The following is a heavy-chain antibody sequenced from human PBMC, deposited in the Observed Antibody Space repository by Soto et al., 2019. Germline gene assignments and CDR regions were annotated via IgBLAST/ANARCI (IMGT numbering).Heavy chain of an antibody. V-gene: IGHV3-64D*06. D-gene: IGHD3-10*01. CDR1: GFTFSSYA. Sequence: GGSLRLSCAGSGFTFSSYAMHWVRQAPGKGLEYASGISSNGGTTYYVDSVKGRFIISGDNSKNTLYLQMSSLRTEDTAVYYCSSWTSGQTNDYWGQGTLVTVYS. J-gene: IGHJ4*01. CDR3: SSWTSGQTNDY. CDR2: ISSNGGTT.